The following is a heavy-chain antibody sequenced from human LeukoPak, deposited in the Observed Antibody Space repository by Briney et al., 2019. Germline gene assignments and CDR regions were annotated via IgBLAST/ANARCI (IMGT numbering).Heavy chain of an antibody. D-gene: IGHD6-19*01. Sequence: SVKVSCKASGGTFSSYAISWVRQAPGQGLEWMGGIIPIFGTANYAQKFQGRVTITTDESTSTAYMELSSLRSEDTAVYYCASVLISDSRVYQCYYYMDVWGKGTTVTVSS. J-gene: IGHJ6*03. CDR3: ASVLISDSRVYQCYYYMDV. V-gene: IGHV1-69*05. CDR1: GGTFSSYA. CDR2: IIPIFGTA.